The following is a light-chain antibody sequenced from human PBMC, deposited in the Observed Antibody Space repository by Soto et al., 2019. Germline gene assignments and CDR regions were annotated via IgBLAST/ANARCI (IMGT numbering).Light chain of an antibody. Sequence: EIVLTQSPATLSVSPGERATLSCRASQSIGSNLAWYQQKPGQAPRLLIYGASTRATGIPVRFSGSGSGAEFTLTLSSLQSEDFAIYYCQYYSTWAPEITFGPGTKVDIK. CDR3: QYYSTWAPEIT. CDR2: GAS. J-gene: IGKJ3*01. V-gene: IGKV3-15*01. CDR1: QSIGSN.